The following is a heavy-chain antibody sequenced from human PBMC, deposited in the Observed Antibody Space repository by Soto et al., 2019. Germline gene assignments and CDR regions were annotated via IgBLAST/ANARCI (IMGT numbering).Heavy chain of an antibody. CDR2: ISSDGNDK. CDR3: GRGSGPRGRPY. Sequence: GGSLRLSCAASGFTFSTYGMHWVRQAPGKGLERVAVISSDGNDKYHADSVKGRFTISRDNSKNTLYLQMNSLRVEDTAVYYCGRGSGPRGRPYWGQGILVTVSS. J-gene: IGHJ4*02. CDR1: GFTFSTYG. D-gene: IGHD1-26*01. V-gene: IGHV3-30*03.